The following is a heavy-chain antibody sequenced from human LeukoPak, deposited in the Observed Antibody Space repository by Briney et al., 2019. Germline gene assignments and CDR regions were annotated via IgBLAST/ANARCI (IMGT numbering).Heavy chain of an antibody. V-gene: IGHV4-34*01. CDR1: GGSISSYY. CDR3: AKITNGGTPYYYYGMDV. D-gene: IGHD2-8*01. J-gene: IGHJ6*02. Sequence: PSETLSLTCTVSGGSISSYYWSWIRQPPGKGLEWIGEINHSGSTNYNPSLKSRVTISVDTSKNQFSLKLSSVTAADTAVYYCAKITNGGTPYYYYGMDVWGQGTTVTVSS. CDR2: INHSGST.